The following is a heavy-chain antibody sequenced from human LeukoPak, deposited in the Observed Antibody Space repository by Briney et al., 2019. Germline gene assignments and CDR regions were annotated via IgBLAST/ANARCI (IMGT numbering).Heavy chain of an antibody. CDR1: GGSISSSNW. Sequence: SETLSLTCAVSGGSISSSNWWSWVRQPPGKGLEWIGEIYHSGSTNYNPSLKSRVTISVDTSKNQFSLKLSSVTAADTAVYYCARGDYYDSSGYYYDYWGQGTLVTVSS. CDR3: ARGDYYDSSGYYYDY. D-gene: IGHD3-22*01. V-gene: IGHV4-4*02. J-gene: IGHJ4*02. CDR2: IYHSGST.